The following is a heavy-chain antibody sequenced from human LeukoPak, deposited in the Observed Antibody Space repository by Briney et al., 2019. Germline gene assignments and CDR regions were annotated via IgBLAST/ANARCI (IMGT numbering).Heavy chain of an antibody. J-gene: IGHJ5*02. CDR2: ICYRGST. V-gene: IGHV4-39*01. D-gene: IGHD2-2*02. CDR3: ARQGLVPAAIRHGFDP. CDR1: GGSISSSSYY. Sequence: SHTLSLTRTLSGGSISSSSYYWGRIRQPPGNGLEWIGSICYRGSTYYNPSLKSRVTISVDTSKNQFSLKLSAVTAADTAVYYCARQGLVPAAIRHGFDPWGQGTLVTVSS.